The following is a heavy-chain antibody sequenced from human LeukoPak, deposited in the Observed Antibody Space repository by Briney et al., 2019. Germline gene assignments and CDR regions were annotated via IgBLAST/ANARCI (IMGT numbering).Heavy chain of an antibody. CDR3: ARHGSYSLGF. Sequence: SETLSLICAVSGGSISSGGYWSWVRQPPGKGLDWIGQIYYIGSTNYNPSLESRVIMSLDKSRNQLSLRLNSVTAADTAVYYCARHGSYSLGFWGQGALVTVSS. CDR2: IYYIGST. CDR1: GGSISSGGY. J-gene: IGHJ4*02. V-gene: IGHV4-4*02. D-gene: IGHD4-23*01.